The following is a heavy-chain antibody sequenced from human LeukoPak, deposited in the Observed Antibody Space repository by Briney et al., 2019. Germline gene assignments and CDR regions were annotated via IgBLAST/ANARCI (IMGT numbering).Heavy chain of an antibody. D-gene: IGHD6-13*01. CDR3: ARSSSSWEYFDY. V-gene: IGHV3-30-3*01. J-gene: IGHJ4*02. Sequence: GRSLRLSCAASGFTFSSYAMHWVRQAPGKGLEWVAVISYDGSNKYYADSVKGRFTISRDNSKNTLYLQMNSLRSEDTAVYYCARSSSSWEYFDYWGQGTLVTVSS. CDR2: ISYDGSNK. CDR1: GFTFSSYA.